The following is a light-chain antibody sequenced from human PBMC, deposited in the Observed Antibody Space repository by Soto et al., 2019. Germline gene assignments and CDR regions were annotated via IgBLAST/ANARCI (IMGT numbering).Light chain of an antibody. CDR3: QQLRIYPIT. Sequence: DIQLTQSPSFLSASIGDRVSITCRASQGINTYFAWYQQKPGKAPKLLIYAASTLQSGVPSRFSGSGSGTEFTLTISSLQPEDFATYFCQQLRIYPITFGGGTKVEIK. V-gene: IGKV1-9*01. CDR2: AAS. CDR1: QGINTY. J-gene: IGKJ4*01.